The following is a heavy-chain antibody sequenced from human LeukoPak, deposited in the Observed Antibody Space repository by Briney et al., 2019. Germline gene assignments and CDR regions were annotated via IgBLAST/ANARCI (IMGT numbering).Heavy chain of an antibody. J-gene: IGHJ5*02. D-gene: IGHD1-14*01. Sequence: GESLRISCAISGYNFATNFIAWVRQMPGKGLEYMGIIYPSDSHTRHFPSFQGQVTISADKSLSTAYLQWTSLKVSDTAMYYCARRAVAPPDNWFDTWGQGTLVTV. V-gene: IGHV5-51*01. CDR2: IYPSDSHT. CDR1: GYNFATNF. CDR3: ARRAVAPPDNWFDT.